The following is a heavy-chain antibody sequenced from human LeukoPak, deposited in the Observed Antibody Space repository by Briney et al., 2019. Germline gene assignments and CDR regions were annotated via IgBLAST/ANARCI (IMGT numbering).Heavy chain of an antibody. Sequence: PSETLSLTCAVYGGSFSGYYWSWIRQPPGEGLEWIGEINHSGSTNYNPSLKSRVTISVDTSKNQFSLKLSSVTAADTAVYYCARGDYYDSSGYYYGWFDPWGQGTLVTVSS. CDR1: GGSFSGYY. J-gene: IGHJ5*02. CDR3: ARGDYYDSSGYYYGWFDP. V-gene: IGHV4-34*01. D-gene: IGHD3-22*01. CDR2: INHSGST.